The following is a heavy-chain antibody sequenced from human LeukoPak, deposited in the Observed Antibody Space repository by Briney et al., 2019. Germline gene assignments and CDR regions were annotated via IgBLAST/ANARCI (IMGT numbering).Heavy chain of an antibody. D-gene: IGHD3-10*01. V-gene: IGHV4-34*01. CDR2: INHSGST. CDR3: ARFLGEGGLRGVITRYYYYYGMDV. CDR1: GGSFSGYY. J-gene: IGHJ6*02. Sequence: SETLSLTCAVYGGSFSGYYWSWIRQPPGKGLEWIGEINHSGSTNYNPSLKSRVTISVDTSKNQFSLKLSSVTAADTAVYYCARFLGEGGLRGVITRYYYYYGMDVWGQGTTVTVSS.